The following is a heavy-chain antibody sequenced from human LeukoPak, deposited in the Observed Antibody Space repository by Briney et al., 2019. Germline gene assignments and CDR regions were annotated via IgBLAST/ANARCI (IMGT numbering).Heavy chain of an antibody. Sequence: GGSLRRSCAASGFAFSRYSMNWVRQAPGKGLEWVSSISYSGPHMFYADSVRGRFTISRDNAENSLFLQMNSLRAEDTAVYFCASNDYRDEGIDSWGQGTLVTVSS. CDR1: GFAFSRYS. CDR3: ASNDYRDEGIDS. J-gene: IGHJ4*02. CDR2: ISYSGPHM. D-gene: IGHD4-17*01. V-gene: IGHV3-21*01.